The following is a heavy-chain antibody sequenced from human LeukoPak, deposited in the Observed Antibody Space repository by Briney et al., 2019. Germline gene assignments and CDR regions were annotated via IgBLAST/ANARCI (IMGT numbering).Heavy chain of an antibody. CDR1: GYTFTSCG. J-gene: IGHJ4*02. Sequence: ASVKVSCKASGYTFTSCGISWVRQAPGQGLEWMGWISAYNGNTNYAQKLQGRVTMTTDTSTSTAYMELRSLRSDDTAVYYCAREYIAVAGTLYDYWGQGTLVTVSS. CDR3: AREYIAVAGTLYDY. CDR2: ISAYNGNT. D-gene: IGHD6-19*01. V-gene: IGHV1-18*01.